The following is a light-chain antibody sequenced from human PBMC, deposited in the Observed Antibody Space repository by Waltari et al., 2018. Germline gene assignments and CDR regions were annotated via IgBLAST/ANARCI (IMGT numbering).Light chain of an antibody. J-gene: IGLJ2*01. CDR2: EVT. V-gene: IGLV2-23*02. CDR1: SIDVGANNF. Sequence: QSALTQPASVSGSPGQSIAIPCIGTSIDVGANNFLSWYQQHPGRAPKLMIHEVTKRPSGVSTRFSGSKSGNTASLTISGLQAEDEADYYCCSYTSIGPVLIGGGTKVTVL. CDR3: CSYTSIGPVL.